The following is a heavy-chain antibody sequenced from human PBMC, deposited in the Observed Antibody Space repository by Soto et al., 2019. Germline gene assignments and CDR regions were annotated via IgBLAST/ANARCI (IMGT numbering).Heavy chain of an antibody. CDR3: ARGSYSSSLYFRINENSYYGMDV. CDR2: TYYRSKWYN. V-gene: IGHV6-1*01. D-gene: IGHD6-13*01. Sequence: PSQTLSLTCAISGDSVSSNSAAWNWIRQSPSRGLEWLGRTYYRSKWYNDYAVSVKSRITINPDTSKNQFSLQLNSVTPEDTAVYYCARGSYSSSLYFRINENSYYGMDVWGQGTTVTVSS. CDR1: GDSVSSNSAA. J-gene: IGHJ6*02.